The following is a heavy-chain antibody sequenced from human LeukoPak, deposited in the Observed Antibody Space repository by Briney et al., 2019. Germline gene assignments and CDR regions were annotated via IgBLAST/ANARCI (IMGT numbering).Heavy chain of an antibody. CDR2: INHSGST. J-gene: IGHJ4*02. CDR3: ARTPLRGSYYFDY. V-gene: IGHV4-34*01. D-gene: IGHD2-15*01. CDR1: GGSFSGYY. Sequence: SETLSLTCAVYGGSFSGYYWSWIRQPPGKGLEWIGEINHSGSTNYNPSLKSRVPISVDTSKNQFSLKLSSVTAADTAVYYCARTPLRGSYYFDYWGQGTLVTVSS.